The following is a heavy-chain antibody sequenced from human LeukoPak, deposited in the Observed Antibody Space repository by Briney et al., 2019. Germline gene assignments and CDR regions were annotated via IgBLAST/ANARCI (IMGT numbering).Heavy chain of an antibody. CDR3: ARGPSALDY. CDR1: GFSFSTYA. Sequence: PGGSLRLSCAASGFSFSTYAMSWVRQAPGKGLEWVSSIGTGDSTFYANSVKGRFTISRDNSKNTLYLQMNSLRAEDRAIYYCARGPSALDYWGQGTLVTASS. J-gene: IGHJ4*02. CDR2: IGTGDST. V-gene: IGHV3-23*01.